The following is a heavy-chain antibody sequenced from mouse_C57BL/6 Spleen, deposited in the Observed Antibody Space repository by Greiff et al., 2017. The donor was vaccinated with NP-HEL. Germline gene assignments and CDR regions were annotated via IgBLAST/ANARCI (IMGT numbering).Heavy chain of an antibody. V-gene: IGHV1-69*01. Sequence: VQLKQPGAELVMPGASVKLSCKASGYTFTSYWMHWVKQRPGQGLEWIGEIDPSDSYTNYNQKFKGKSTLTVDKSSSTAYMQLSSLTSEDSAVYYCAMVATHYYAMDYWGQGTSVTVSS. CDR2: IDPSDSYT. CDR1: GYTFTSYW. CDR3: AMVATHYYAMDY. D-gene: IGHD1-1*02. J-gene: IGHJ4*01.